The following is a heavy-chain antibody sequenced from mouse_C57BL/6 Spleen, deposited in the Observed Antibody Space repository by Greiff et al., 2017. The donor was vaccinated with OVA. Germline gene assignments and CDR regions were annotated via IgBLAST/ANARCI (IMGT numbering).Heavy chain of an antibody. CDR3: ARHGGYYGFYYAMDY. CDR2: ISGGGGNT. V-gene: IGHV5-9*01. Sequence: DVKLVESGGGLVKPGGSLKLSCAASGFTFSSYTMSWVRQTPEKRLEWVATISGGGGNTYYPDSVKGRFTISRDNAKNTLYLQMSSLRSEDTALYYCARHGGYYGFYYAMDYWGQGTSVTVSS. J-gene: IGHJ4*01. CDR1: GFTFSSYT. D-gene: IGHD1-1*01.